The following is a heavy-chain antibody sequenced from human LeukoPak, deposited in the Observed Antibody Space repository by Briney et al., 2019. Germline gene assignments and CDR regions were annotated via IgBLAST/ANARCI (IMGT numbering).Heavy chain of an antibody. Sequence: ASVKVSCKASGYTFTGYYMHWVRQAPGQGLEWMGWINPNSGGTNYAQKFQGRVTMTRDTSISTAYMELSRLRSDDTAVYYCAREPAIAIFGVVITTNFDHWGQGTLVTVSS. V-gene: IGHV1-2*02. J-gene: IGHJ4*02. CDR2: INPNSGGT. D-gene: IGHD3-3*01. CDR3: AREPAIAIFGVVITTNFDH. CDR1: GYTFTGYY.